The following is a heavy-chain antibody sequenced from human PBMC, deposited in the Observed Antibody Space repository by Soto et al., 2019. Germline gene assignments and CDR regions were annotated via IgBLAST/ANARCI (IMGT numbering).Heavy chain of an antibody. CDR1: GDSFSTYY. CDR3: AREVAEAARSLDY. CDR2: IYTSGST. D-gene: IGHD6-6*01. Sequence: QVQLQESGPGLVKPSETLSLTCTVSGDSFSTYYWSWIRQPAGKGLEWVGRIYTSGSTNYNPSLKSRVTMSVDTSKNQFSLNLTSVTAADTAVYDFAREVAEAARSLDYWGQGTLVTVSA. J-gene: IGHJ4*02. V-gene: IGHV4-4*07.